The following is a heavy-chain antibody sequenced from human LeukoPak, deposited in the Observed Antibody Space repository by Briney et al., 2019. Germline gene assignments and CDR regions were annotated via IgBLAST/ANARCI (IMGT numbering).Heavy chain of an antibody. CDR2: ISGSGGST. CDR3: AKDGLSSGYDNGVIDAFDI. V-gene: IGHV3-23*01. J-gene: IGHJ3*02. CDR1: GFTFSSYA. Sequence: GGSLSLFCAASGFTFSSYAMSWVRQAPGKGLEWVSAISGSGGSTYYADSVKGRFTISRDNSKNTLYLQMNSLRAEDTAVYYCAKDGLSSGYDNGVIDAFDIWGQGTMVTVSS. D-gene: IGHD5-12*01.